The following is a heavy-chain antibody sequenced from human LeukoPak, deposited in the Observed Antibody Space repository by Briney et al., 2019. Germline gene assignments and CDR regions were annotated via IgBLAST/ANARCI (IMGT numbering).Heavy chain of an antibody. D-gene: IGHD3-10*01. CDR2: IYSSGDT. CDR3: ARDVGSGGGTFPTYHFDF. CDR1: GGSISSYY. V-gene: IGHV4-4*07. J-gene: IGHJ4*02. Sequence: PSETLSLTCTVSGGSISSYYWDWIRQPAGKGLEWIGRIYSSGDTNYNPSLKSRVTMSVDTSKNQFSLRLSSLTAADTAVYCCARDVGSGGGTFPTYHFDFWGQGTLVTVSS.